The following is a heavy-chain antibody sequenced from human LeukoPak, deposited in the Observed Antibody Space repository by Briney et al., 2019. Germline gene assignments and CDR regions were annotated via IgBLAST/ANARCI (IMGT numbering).Heavy chain of an antibody. D-gene: IGHD2-2*01. V-gene: IGHV3-7*01. CDR2: IKQDGSEK. CDR1: GFTFSNYW. CDR3: ARDKDHTSSADY. Sequence: PGGSLRLSYAASGFTFSNYWMNWVRQVPGKGLEWVANIKQDGSEKYYVDSMKGRFIISRDNAKNSLYLQLNSLRADDTGVYYCARDKDHTSSADYWGQGTLVTVSS. J-gene: IGHJ4*02.